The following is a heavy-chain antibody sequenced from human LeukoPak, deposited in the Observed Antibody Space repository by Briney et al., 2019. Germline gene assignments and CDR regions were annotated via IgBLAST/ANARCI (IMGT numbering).Heavy chain of an antibody. D-gene: IGHD3-22*01. Sequence: DSVKGQFTISRDNAKNSLYLQMNSLRAEDTAVYYCASGYDSSGYYYNYWGQGTLVTVSS. V-gene: IGHV3-21*01. J-gene: IGHJ4*02. CDR3: ASGYDSSGYYYNY.